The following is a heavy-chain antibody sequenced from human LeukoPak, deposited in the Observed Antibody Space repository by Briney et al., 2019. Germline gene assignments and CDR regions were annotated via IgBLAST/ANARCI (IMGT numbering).Heavy chain of an antibody. Sequence: PGESLKPSCKGSGYRFTDYWIAWVRQMPGKGLEWMGIVYPSNSETRYSPSFQGQVTISADKSISTGYLQWSSLKASDTAMYFCARHRYSGSDTQGFDYWGQGTLVTVS. V-gene: IGHV5-51*01. D-gene: IGHD5-12*01. CDR1: GYRFTDYW. CDR3: ARHRYSGSDTQGFDY. J-gene: IGHJ4*02. CDR2: VYPSNSET.